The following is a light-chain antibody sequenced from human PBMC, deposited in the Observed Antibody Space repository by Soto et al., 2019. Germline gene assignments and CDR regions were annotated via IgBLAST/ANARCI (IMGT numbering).Light chain of an antibody. V-gene: IGLV1-44*01. CDR3: AAWDGSLNNVL. CDR1: SSSIGTNT. J-gene: IGLJ2*01. Sequence: SVLTQPPSASGTPGQRVTISCSGGSSSIGTNTVNWYRQLPGTAPKLVIFGDNQRPSGVPDRFSGSKSGTSASLAISGLQSEDEADYYCAAWDGSLNNVLFGGGTKLTVL. CDR2: GDN.